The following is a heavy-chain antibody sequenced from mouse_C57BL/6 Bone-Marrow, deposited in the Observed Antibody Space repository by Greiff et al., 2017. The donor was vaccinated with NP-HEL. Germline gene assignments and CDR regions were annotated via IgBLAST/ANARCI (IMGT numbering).Heavy chain of an antibody. D-gene: IGHD1-3*01. CDR2: IYPSDSGT. CDR1: GYTFTSYW. CDR3: AREGSGVPWFAY. J-gene: IGHJ3*01. V-gene: IGHV1-61*01. Sequence: QVQLQQPGAELVRPGSSVKLSCKASGYTFTSYWMDWVKQRPGQGLEWIGNIYPSDSGTHYNQKFKDKATLTVDKSSSTAYMQLSSLTSEDSAVYYCAREGSGVPWFAYWGQGTLVTVSA.